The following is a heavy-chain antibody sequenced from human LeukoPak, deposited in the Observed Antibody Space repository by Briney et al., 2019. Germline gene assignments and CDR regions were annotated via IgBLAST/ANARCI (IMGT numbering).Heavy chain of an antibody. D-gene: IGHD1-26*01. V-gene: IGHV4-30-4*01. CDR2: IYYSGST. J-gene: IGHJ4*02. Sequence: PSETLSLTCTVSGGSISSGDYYWSCIRQPPGKGLECIGYIYYSGSTYYNPSLKSRVTISVDTSKNQFSLKLSSVTAADTAVYYCAREVLQWELVYFDYWGQGTLVTVSS. CDR3: AREVLQWELVYFDY. CDR1: GGSISSGDYY.